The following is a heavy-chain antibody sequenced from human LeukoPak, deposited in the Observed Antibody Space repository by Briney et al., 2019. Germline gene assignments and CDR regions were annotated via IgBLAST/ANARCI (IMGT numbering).Heavy chain of an antibody. CDR1: EFTFSMYS. CDR2: SSGGSSTI. V-gene: IGHV3-48*02. Sequence: PGGSLRLSCAASEFTFSMYSMNWVRQAPGKGLEWVSRSSGGSSTIYYADSVKGRFTISRDNAKNSLYLQMNSLRDEDTAVYYCARDLGAAGRAFDIWGQGTMVTVSS. J-gene: IGHJ3*02. D-gene: IGHD6-13*01. CDR3: ARDLGAAGRAFDI.